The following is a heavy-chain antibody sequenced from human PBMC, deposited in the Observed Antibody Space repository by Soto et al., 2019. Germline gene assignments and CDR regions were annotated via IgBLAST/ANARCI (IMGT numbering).Heavy chain of an antibody. V-gene: IGHV3-23*01. CDR1: GFTFSSYA. CDR2: ISGSGGST. J-gene: IGHJ4*02. D-gene: IGHD3-3*01. Sequence: PGGYLRLSCAASGFTFSSYAMSWVRQAPGRGLEWVSAISGSGGSTYYADSVKGRFTISRDNSKNTLYLQMNSLRAEDTAVYYCAKLGTLEWLFYYWGQGTLVTVSS. CDR3: AKLGTLEWLFYY.